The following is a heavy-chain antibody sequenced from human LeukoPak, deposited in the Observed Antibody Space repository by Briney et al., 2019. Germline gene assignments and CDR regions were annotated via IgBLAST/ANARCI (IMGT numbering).Heavy chain of an antibody. V-gene: IGHV4-30-2*01. CDR2: IYYSGST. J-gene: IGHJ6*02. Sequence: SQTLSLTCAVSGGSISSGGYSWSWIRQPPGKGLEWIGYIYYSGSTYYNPSLKSRVTISVDRSKNQFSLKLSSVTAADTAVYYCARGARSYGMDVWGQGTTVTVSS. D-gene: IGHD5-24*01. CDR1: GGSISSGGYS. CDR3: ARGARSYGMDV.